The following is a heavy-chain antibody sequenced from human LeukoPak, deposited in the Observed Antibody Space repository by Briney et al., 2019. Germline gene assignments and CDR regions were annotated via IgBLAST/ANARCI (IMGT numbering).Heavy chain of an antibody. J-gene: IGHJ5*02. CDR3: ARRAYSHEWFDP. V-gene: IGHV5-51*01. CDR1: GYTFTNYC. D-gene: IGHD5-12*01. CDR2: IYPVDSDT. Sequence: GESLKISCKASGYTFTNYCIGWVGQMPGKDLEWMGTIYPVDSDTRYNPSFQGQATISADKSISTPYLQWSSLRASDSAMYYCARRAYSHEWFDPWGQGTLVTVSS.